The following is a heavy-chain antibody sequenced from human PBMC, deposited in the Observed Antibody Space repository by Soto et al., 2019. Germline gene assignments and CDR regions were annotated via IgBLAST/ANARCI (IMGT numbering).Heavy chain of an antibody. CDR3: AGDRRPVLGPVSSELPFDT. CDR2: IIPIFGTA. J-gene: IGHJ5*02. Sequence: SVKVSFKASGGTFSSYAISWVRQAPGQGLEWMGGIIPIFGTANYAQKFQGRVTITADESTSTAYMELSSLRSEVTAVYYCAGDRRPVLGPVSSELPFDTCGEGTLVTV. D-gene: IGHD3-10*01. CDR1: GGTFSSYA. V-gene: IGHV1-69*13.